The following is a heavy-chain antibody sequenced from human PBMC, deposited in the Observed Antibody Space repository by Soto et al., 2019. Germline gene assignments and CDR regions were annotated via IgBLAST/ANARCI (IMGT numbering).Heavy chain of an antibody. D-gene: IGHD2-2*01. CDR1: GGSISSYY. V-gene: IGHV4-59*08. J-gene: IGHJ6*02. CDR2: IYYSGST. Sequence: QVQLQESGPGLVKPSETLSLTCTVSGGSISSYYWSWIRQPPGKGLEWIGYIYYSGSTNYNPSLKSRVTISVDTSKNQFSLKLSSVTAADTAVYYCAIPSTSRFGGTFYGMDVWGQGTTLTVSS. CDR3: AIPSTSRFGGTFYGMDV.